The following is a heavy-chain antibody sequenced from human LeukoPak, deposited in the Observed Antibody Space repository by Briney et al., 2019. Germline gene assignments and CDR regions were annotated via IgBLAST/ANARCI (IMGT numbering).Heavy chain of an antibody. D-gene: IGHD6-19*01. CDR3: ARSVIAVAGPDY. V-gene: IGHV1-69*02. J-gene: IGHJ4*02. CDR2: IIPILGIA. CDR1: GDSFSSYT. Sequence: ASVKVSCKASGDSFSSYTISWVPQAPGQGLEWMGRIIPILGIANYAQKFQGRVTITADKSTSTAYMELSSLRSEDTAVYYCARSVIAVAGPDYWGQGTLVTVSS.